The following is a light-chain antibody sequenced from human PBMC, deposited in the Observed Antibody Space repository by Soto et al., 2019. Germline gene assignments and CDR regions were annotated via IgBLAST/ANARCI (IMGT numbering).Light chain of an antibody. Sequence: QSALTQTPSASGSPGQSVTISCTGTSSDVGAYDSVSWYQHHPGKAPKALIYEVSKRPSGVPDRFSGSKSGNTASLTVSGLKVEDEADYYCCSSGGSPTYVFGTGTKLTVL. V-gene: IGLV2-8*01. CDR1: SSDVGAYDS. J-gene: IGLJ1*01. CDR3: CSSGGSPTYV. CDR2: EVS.